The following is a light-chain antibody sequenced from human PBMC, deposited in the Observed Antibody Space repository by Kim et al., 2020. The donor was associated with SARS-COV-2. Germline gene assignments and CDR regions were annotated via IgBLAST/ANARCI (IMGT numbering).Light chain of an antibody. CDR2: DNN. Sequence: QSVLTQPPSVSAAPGQKVTISCSGSSSNIGNNYVSWYQQLPGTAPKLLIYDNNKRPSGIPDRFSGSKSGTSATLGITGLQTGDEADYYCGTWDSSLSADVVFGRGTQLTV. J-gene: IGLJ2*01. V-gene: IGLV1-51*01. CDR3: GTWDSSLSADVV. CDR1: SSNIGNNY.